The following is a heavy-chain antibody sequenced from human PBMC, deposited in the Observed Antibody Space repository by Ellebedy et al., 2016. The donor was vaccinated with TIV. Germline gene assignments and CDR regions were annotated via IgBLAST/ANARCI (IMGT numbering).Heavy chain of an antibody. CDR2: LRYDGSKQ. CDR3: AKESPAIYGSGIDY. Sequence: GESLKISCAASGFSFSAFGMHWVRQAPGKGLEWVAFLRYDGSKQYFANSVKGRFTISRDSSTLYLQMNSLRAEDAAVYYCAKESPAIYGSGIDYWGQGTLVTVSS. CDR1: GFSFSAFG. D-gene: IGHD3-10*01. V-gene: IGHV3-30*02. J-gene: IGHJ4*02.